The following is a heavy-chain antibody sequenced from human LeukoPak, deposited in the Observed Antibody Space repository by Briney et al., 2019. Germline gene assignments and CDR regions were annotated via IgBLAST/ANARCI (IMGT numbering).Heavy chain of an antibody. CDR2: ISASGGSA. Sequence: GGSLRLSCAASEFTFSTYAMTWVRQAPGKGLEWVSSISASGGSAYYADSVKGRFTISRDNSKNTLYLQMNSLRAEDTAVYYCARVFSWSGFYYYYGMDVWGQGTTVTVSS. D-gene: IGHD3-3*01. J-gene: IGHJ6*02. CDR1: EFTFSTYA. V-gene: IGHV3-23*01. CDR3: ARVFSWSGFYYYYGMDV.